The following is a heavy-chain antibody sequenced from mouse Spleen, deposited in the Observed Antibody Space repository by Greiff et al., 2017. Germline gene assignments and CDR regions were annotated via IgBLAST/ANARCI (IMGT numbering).Heavy chain of an antibody. V-gene: IGHV1-19*01. CDR2: INPYNGGT. CDR1: GYTFTDYY. CDR3: ARCGDGYLPMDY. D-gene: IGHD2-3*01. J-gene: IGHJ4*01. Sequence: VQLQQSGPVLVKPGASVKMSCKASGYTFTDYYMNWVKQSHGKSLEWIGVINPYNGGTSYNQKFKGEATLTVDKSSSTAYMELNSLTSEDSAVYYCARCGDGYLPMDYWGQGTSVTVSS.